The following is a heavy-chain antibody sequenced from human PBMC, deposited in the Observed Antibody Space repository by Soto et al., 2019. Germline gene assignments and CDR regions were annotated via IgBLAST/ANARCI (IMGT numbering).Heavy chain of an antibody. V-gene: IGHV4-59*06. CDR2: IYYSGST. Sequence: SETLSLTCTVSGGSISSYYWSWIRQPPGKGLEWIGYIYYSGSTYYNPSLKSRVTISVDTSTNQFSLNLNSVTAADTAVYYCARADDYSYRFDYWGQGTLVTVSS. D-gene: IGHD4-4*01. J-gene: IGHJ4*02. CDR3: ARADDYSYRFDY. CDR1: GGSISSYY.